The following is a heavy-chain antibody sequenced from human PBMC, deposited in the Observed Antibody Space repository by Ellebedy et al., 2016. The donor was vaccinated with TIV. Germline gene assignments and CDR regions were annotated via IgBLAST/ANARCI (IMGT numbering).Heavy chain of an antibody. Sequence: GESLKISCAASGFPFSRNAMGWVRQAPGKGLVWLSRINGDGGFTSHADFVKGRFTISRDNAKNTLYLQMNSLKAEDTAMYYCSTLSDTGYWGHGTLVTVSS. J-gene: IGHJ4*01. V-gene: IGHV3-74*01. CDR2: INGDGGFT. CDR1: GFPFSRNA. CDR3: STLSDTGY. D-gene: IGHD2-21*02.